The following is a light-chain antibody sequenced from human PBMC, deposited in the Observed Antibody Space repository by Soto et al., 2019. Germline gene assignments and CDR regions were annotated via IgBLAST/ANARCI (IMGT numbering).Light chain of an antibody. CDR3: ETWDSNTPWV. V-gene: IGLV4-60*02. CDR1: SGHSSYI. Sequence: QLVLTQSSSASASLGSSVKLTCTLSSGHSSYIIAWHQQQPGKAPRYLMKVEGSGSYNKGSGVPDRFSGSSSGADRYLTISNLQFEDEADYYCETWDSNTPWVFGGGTQLTVL. CDR2: VEGSGSY. J-gene: IGLJ3*02.